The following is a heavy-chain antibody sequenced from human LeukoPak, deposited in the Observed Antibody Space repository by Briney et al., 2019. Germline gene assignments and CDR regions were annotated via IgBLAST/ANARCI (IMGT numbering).Heavy chain of an antibody. J-gene: IGHJ3*02. V-gene: IGHV3-23*01. Sequence: GGSLRLSCAASGFTFSSYAMSWVRQAPGKGLEWVSAISGSGDSTCYADSVKGRFTISRDNSKNTLYLQMNSLRAEDTAVYYCAKDRAIAAAATGAFDMWGQGTMVTVSS. CDR1: GFTFSSYA. CDR2: ISGSGDST. D-gene: IGHD6-13*01. CDR3: AKDRAIAAAATGAFDM.